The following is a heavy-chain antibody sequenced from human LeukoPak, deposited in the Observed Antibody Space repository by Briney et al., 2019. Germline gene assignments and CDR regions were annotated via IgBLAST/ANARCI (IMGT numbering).Heavy chain of an antibody. CDR1: GYRFTGKF. D-gene: IGHD3/OR15-3a*01. CDR3: AGDREGLAYFDF. V-gene: IGHV1-2*02. Sequence: ASVKVSCKASGYRFTGKFIHWVRQAPGRGLEWMGWIDPNSGGTDYAQKFQGRVTMTRDTSIATAYMDLSRLISDDTAVYYCAGDREGLAYFDFWGQGTLVTVSS. J-gene: IGHJ4*02. CDR2: IDPNSGGT.